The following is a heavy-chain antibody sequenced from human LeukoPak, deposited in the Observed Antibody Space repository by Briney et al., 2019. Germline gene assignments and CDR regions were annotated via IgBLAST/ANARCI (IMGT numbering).Heavy chain of an antibody. V-gene: IGHV1-2*02. CDR2: INPNSGGT. Sequence: ASVKVSRKASGYSFTAYYIHWVRQAPGQGPEWMGWINPNSGGTKYARRFQGRVTMTRDTSISTVYIEVSRLTSDDTAVYYCASALYSNTGFDYWGQGTLVTVSS. CDR1: GYSFTAYY. D-gene: IGHD6-13*01. CDR3: ASALYSNTGFDY. J-gene: IGHJ4*02.